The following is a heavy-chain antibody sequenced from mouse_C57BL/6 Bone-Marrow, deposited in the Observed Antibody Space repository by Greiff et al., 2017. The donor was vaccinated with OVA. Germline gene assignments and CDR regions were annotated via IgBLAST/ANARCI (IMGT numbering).Heavy chain of an antibody. J-gene: IGHJ3*01. CDR3: AREDYDYDAGLTWFAY. CDR2: INPYNGDT. V-gene: IGHV1-20*01. CDR1: GYSFTGYF. Sequence: VQLQQSGPELVKPGDSVKISCKASGYSFTGYFMNWVMQSHGKSLEWIGRINPYNGDTFYNQKFKGKATLTVDKSSSTAHMELRSLTSEDSAVYYCAREDYDYDAGLTWFAYWGQGTLVTVSA. D-gene: IGHD2-4*01.